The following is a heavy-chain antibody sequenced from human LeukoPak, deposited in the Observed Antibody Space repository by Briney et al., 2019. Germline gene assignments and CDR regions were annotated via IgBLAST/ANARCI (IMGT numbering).Heavy chain of an antibody. Sequence: PSETLSLTGTVSGGSISSGSYYWSWIRQPAGKRLEWIGRIYTSGSTNYNPSLKSRVTISVDTSKNQFSLKLSSVTAADTAVYYCARGLFYYDSSGYSNYFDYWGQGTLVTVSS. CDR1: GGSISSGSYY. D-gene: IGHD3-22*01. J-gene: IGHJ4*02. CDR2: IYTSGST. V-gene: IGHV4-61*02. CDR3: ARGLFYYDSSGYSNYFDY.